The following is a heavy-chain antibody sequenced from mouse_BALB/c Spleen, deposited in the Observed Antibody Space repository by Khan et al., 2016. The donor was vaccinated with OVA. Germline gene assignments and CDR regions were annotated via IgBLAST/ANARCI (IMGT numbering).Heavy chain of an antibody. CDR3: ARPPYFSYTLDH. D-gene: IGHD2-10*01. Sequence: QIQLVQSGPELKKPGETVKISRKASGYSFKNYGMNWVKQSPGKALKWMGWINTYTGKPTYADDFKGRFAFSLETSASTAYLQINNLKNDDTATYFCARPPYFSYTLDHWGQGTSVTVSS. CDR2: INTYTGKP. CDR1: GYSFKNYG. V-gene: IGHV9-3-1*01. J-gene: IGHJ4*01.